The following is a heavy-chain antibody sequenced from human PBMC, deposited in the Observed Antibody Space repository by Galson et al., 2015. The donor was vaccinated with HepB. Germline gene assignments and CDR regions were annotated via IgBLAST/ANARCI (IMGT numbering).Heavy chain of an antibody. V-gene: IGHV5-51*01. Sequence: QSGAEVKKPGESLKISCKGSGYSFTSYWIGWVRQMPGKGLEWMGIIYPGDSDTRYSPSFQGQVTISADKSISTAYLQWSSLKASDTAMYYCARQPAAGDHYYYYYMDVWGKGTTVTVSS. J-gene: IGHJ6*03. CDR1: GYSFTSYW. D-gene: IGHD6-13*01. CDR3: ARQPAAGDHYYYYYMDV. CDR2: IYPGDSDT.